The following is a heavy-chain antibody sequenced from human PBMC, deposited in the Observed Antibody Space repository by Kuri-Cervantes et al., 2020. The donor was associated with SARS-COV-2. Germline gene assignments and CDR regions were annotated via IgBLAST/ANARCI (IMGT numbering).Heavy chain of an antibody. V-gene: IGHV3-20*01. D-gene: IGHD6-6*01. CDR1: GFTFSSYA. Sequence: GESLKISCAASGFTFSSYAMSWVRQAPGKGLEWVSGINWNGGSTGYADSVKGRFTISRDNAKNSLYLQMNSLRAEDTALYHCARDVAAYSSSLGSMDVWGKGTTVTVDS. CDR3: ARDVAAYSSSLGSMDV. CDR2: INWNGGST. J-gene: IGHJ6*04.